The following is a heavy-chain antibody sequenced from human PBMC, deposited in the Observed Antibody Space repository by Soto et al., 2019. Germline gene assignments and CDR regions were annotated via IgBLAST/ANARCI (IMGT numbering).Heavy chain of an antibody. V-gene: IGHV4-59*01. Sequence: PSETLSLTCTVSGTSISSYYWSWIRQPPGKGLEWIANIHYSGTTNYNPSLASRVTLSVDTSKNQFSLKMTSVTAADRAMYFCARYNSYAIDYWGRGTLVTVSS. D-gene: IGHD2-8*01. J-gene: IGHJ4*02. CDR1: GTSISSYY. CDR3: ARYNSYAIDY. CDR2: IHYSGTT.